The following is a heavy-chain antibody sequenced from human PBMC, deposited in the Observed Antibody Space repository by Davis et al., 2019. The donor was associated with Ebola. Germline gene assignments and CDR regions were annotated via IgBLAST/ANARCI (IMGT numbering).Heavy chain of an antibody. D-gene: IGHD3-3*01. V-gene: IGHV1-69*06. CDR3: ARGHLITIFGVVSQFDP. CDR1: GGTFSSYA. J-gene: IGHJ5*02. CDR2: IIPIFGTA. Sequence: AASVKVSCKASGGTFSSYAINWVRQAPGQGLEWMGGIIPIFGTANFAQKFQGRVTITADKSTSTAYMELSSLRSEDTAVYYCARGHLITIFGVVSQFDPWGQGTLVTVSS.